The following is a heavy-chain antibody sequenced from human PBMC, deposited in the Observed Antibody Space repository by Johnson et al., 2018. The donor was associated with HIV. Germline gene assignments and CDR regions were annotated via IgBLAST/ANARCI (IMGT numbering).Heavy chain of an antibody. CDR1: GVTISDSY. D-gene: IGHD1-26*01. Sequence: AAGGVTISDSYMSWIRQAPGKGLEWVANIKQDGSEKYYVDSVKGRFTISRDNAKNSLYLQMNSLRAEDTAVYYCARDYRERIVGATLHDAFDIWGQGTMVTVSS. J-gene: IGHJ3*02. CDR3: ARDYRERIVGATLHDAFDI. CDR2: IKQDGSEK. V-gene: IGHV3-7*01.